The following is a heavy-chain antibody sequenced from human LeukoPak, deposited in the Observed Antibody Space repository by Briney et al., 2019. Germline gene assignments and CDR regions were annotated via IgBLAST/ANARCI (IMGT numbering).Heavy chain of an antibody. Sequence: GGSLRLSCAASGFTFSSYGMHWVRQAPGKGLEWVAVIWYDGSNKHYADSVKGRFTISRDNSKNTLYLQMNSLRAEDTAVYYCARDRAGYGSAFNYWGQGTLVTVSS. CDR1: GFTFSSYG. CDR3: ARDRAGYGSAFNY. CDR2: IWYDGSNK. J-gene: IGHJ4*02. V-gene: IGHV3-33*01. D-gene: IGHD5-18*01.